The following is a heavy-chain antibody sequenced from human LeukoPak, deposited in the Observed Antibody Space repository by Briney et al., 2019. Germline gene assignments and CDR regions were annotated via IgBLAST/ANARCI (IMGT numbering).Heavy chain of an antibody. D-gene: IGHD3-10*01. CDR3: AKEKDYYGSGSYFNWFDP. J-gene: IGHJ5*02. Sequence: GGSLRLSCAASVFTFSSYGTHWVPHALGKGRGGGAFLRYDGSNKYYADFVKGRFTISRDNSKNTLYLQMNSLRAEDTAVYYCAKEKDYYGSGSYFNWFDPWGQGTLVTVSS. CDR1: VFTFSSYG. V-gene: IGHV3-30*02. CDR2: LRYDGSNK.